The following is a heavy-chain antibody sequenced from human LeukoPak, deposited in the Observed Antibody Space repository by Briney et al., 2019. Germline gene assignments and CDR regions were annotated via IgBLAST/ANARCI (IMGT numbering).Heavy chain of an antibody. CDR1: EFISSNYW. V-gene: IGHV3-7*03. J-gene: IGHJ4*02. CDR3: ARLVVPPGNRGWYYEH. CDR2: INQGGSEK. D-gene: IGHD2-2*01. Sequence: GRCLRLSCAASEFISSNYWMSWVRQGPGEGPEWVATINQGGSEKYYVDSVKGRFTISRDNAKNSRDLQMNRLGVEDTASYYCARLVVPPGNRGWYYEHWGQGTLVTVSS.